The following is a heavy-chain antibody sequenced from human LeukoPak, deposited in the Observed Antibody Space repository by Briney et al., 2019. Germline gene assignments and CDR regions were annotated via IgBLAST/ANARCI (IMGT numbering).Heavy chain of an antibody. J-gene: IGHJ6*03. D-gene: IGHD1-7*01. Sequence: GGSLRLSCAASGFTFSSYEMNWVRQAPGKGLEWVSYISSSGSTIYYADSVKGRFTISRDNAKNSLYPQMNSLRAEDTAVYYCAREVLELGLLYYYMDVWGKGTTVTVSS. CDR3: AREVLELGLLYYYMDV. CDR2: ISSSGSTI. V-gene: IGHV3-48*03. CDR1: GFTFSSYE.